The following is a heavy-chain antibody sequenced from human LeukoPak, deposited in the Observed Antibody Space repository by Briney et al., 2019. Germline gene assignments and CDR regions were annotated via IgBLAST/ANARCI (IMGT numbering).Heavy chain of an antibody. D-gene: IGHD3-10*01. CDR1: GFTFSSYA. CDR2: ISYDGSNK. J-gene: IGHJ4*02. CDR3: ARGSWRLVRGAASFES. Sequence: GGSLRLSCAASGFTFSSYAMHWVRQAAGKGLEWVAVISYDGSNKYYAESVKGRFTISRDNSKNTLYLQMNSLRAEDTAVYYCARGSWRLVRGAASFESWGQGTLVTVSS. V-gene: IGHV3-30-3*01.